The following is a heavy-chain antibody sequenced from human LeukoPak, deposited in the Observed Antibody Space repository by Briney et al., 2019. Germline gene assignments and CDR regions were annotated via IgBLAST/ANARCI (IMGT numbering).Heavy chain of an antibody. V-gene: IGHV1-2*02. J-gene: IGHJ6*02. CDR3: ARDSIYSSSGYYYGMDV. CDR2: INPNSGGT. D-gene: IGHD6-6*01. Sequence: GASVKVSCKASGYTFTSYGISWVRQAPGQGLEWMGWINPNSGGTNYAQKFQGRVTMTRDTSISTAYMELSRLRSDDTAVYYCARDSIYSSSGYYYGMDVWGQGTTVTVSS. CDR1: GYTFTSYG.